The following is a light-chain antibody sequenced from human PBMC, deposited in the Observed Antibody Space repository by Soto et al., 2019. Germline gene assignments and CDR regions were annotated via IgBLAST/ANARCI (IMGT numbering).Light chain of an antibody. CDR2: VAS. Sequence: EIVLTQSPGTLSLSPGERATLSCRASQSFRSSYLAWYKQKPGQAPRLLIYVASSRVTGIPDRFSGSGSGTGFTLTISRLEPEDFPVYDCQRYGNSPWTFGQGTKVDMK. J-gene: IGKJ1*01. CDR1: QSFRSSY. V-gene: IGKV3-20*01. CDR3: QRYGNSPWT.